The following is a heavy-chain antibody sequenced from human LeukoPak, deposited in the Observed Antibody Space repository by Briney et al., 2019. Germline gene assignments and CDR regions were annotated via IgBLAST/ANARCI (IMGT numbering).Heavy chain of an antibody. V-gene: IGHV3-48*01. Sequence: PGGSLRLSCAASGFTLSTYSVTWVRQAPGRGLEWVSYISSSTNVIYYADSVKGRFTISRDNAKNSLYLQMNSLRADDTAVYYCASLYSALPAFDYWGQGTLVTVSS. D-gene: IGHD6-13*01. J-gene: IGHJ4*02. CDR2: ISSSTNVI. CDR3: ASLYSALPAFDY. CDR1: GFTLSTYS.